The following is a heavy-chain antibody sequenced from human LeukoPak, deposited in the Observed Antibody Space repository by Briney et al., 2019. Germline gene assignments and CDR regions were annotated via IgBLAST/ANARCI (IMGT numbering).Heavy chain of an antibody. D-gene: IGHD4-17*01. CDR3: AKEATVTTGYYFDY. J-gene: IGHJ4*02. CDR1: GFTFSSYG. Sequence: SGGSLRLSCAASGFTFSSYGMHWVRQAPGKGLEWVAVISYDGSNKYYADSVKGRFTISRDNSKNTLYLQMNSLRAEDTAVYYCAKEATVTTGYYFDYWGQGTLVTVSS. CDR2: ISYDGSNK. V-gene: IGHV3-30*18.